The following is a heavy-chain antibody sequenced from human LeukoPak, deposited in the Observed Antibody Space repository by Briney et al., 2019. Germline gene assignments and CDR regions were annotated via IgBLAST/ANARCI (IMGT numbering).Heavy chain of an antibody. CDR2: IKQDGSEK. D-gene: IGHD3-16*02. V-gene: IGHV3-7*01. J-gene: IGHJ4*02. CDR1: GFTFSSYW. CDR3: ARDLPDYAITFGGVIAPFDY. Sequence: GGSLRLSCAASGFTFSSYWMSWVRQAPGKGLEWVANIKQDGSEKYYVDSVKGRFTISRDNAKDSLYLQMNSLRAEDTAVYYCARDLPDYAITFGGVIAPFDYWGQGTLVTVSS.